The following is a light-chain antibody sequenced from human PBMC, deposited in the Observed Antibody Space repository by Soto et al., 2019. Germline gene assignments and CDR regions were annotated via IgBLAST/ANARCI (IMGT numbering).Light chain of an antibody. CDR1: SSDVGGYNY. V-gene: IGLV2-14*03. Sequence: QSVLTQPASVSGSPGQSITISCTGTSSDVGGYNYVSWYQQHPGRAPQLMIYDVSHRPSGVSNRFSGSRSGNTASLTISGLQAEDEADYYCSSYATSTTVLFGGGIKLTVL. CDR2: DVS. J-gene: IGLJ2*01. CDR3: SSYATSTTVL.